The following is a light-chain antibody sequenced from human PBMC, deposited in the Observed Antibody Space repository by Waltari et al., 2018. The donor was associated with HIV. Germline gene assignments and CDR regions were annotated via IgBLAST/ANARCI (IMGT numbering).Light chain of an antibody. CDR2: DDS. J-gene: IGLJ3*02. V-gene: IGLV3-21*02. CDR1: NIGSKS. Sequence: SYVLTQPPSVSLAPGQTARVTCEGNNIGSKSGPWYQHRPGQAPVLVVYDDSDRPSGIPERFSGSNSGNTATLTISRVEAGDEADYYCQVWDKSSGGVFGGGTKLTVL. CDR3: QVWDKSSGGV.